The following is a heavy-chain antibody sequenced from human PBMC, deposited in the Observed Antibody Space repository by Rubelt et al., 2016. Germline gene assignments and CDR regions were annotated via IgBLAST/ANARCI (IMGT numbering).Heavy chain of an antibody. CDR2: GGST. D-gene: IGHD5-12*01. J-gene: IGHJ4*02. V-gene: IGHV3-53*01. CDR3: ARAQRGYSGYALDY. Sequence: GGSTYYADSVKGRFTISRDNSKNTLYLQMNSLRAEDTAVYYCARAQRGYSGYALDYWGQGTLVTVSS.